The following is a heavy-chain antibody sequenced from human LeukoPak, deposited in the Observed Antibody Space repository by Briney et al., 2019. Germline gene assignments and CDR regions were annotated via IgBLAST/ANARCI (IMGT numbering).Heavy chain of an antibody. D-gene: IGHD6-13*01. J-gene: IGHJ4*02. CDR1: GFTFSSYA. Sequence: GGSLRLSCAASGFTFSSYAMHWVRQAPGKGLEWVAVISYDGSNKYYADSVKGRFTISRDNSKNTLYLQMNSLRAEDTAVYYCAKVPLRTVGIAAAGTDYWGQGTLVTVSS. CDR3: AKVPLRTVGIAAAGTDY. V-gene: IGHV3-30*04. CDR2: ISYDGSNK.